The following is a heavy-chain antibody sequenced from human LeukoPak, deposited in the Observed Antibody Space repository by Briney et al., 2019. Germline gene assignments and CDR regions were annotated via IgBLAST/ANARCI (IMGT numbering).Heavy chain of an antibody. J-gene: IGHJ4*02. CDR2: IYFSGDT. CDR1: GDSISSGGHY. D-gene: IGHD3-22*01. V-gene: IGHV4-39*07. Sequence: SETLSLTCTVSGDSISSGGHYWGWIRQTPGKRLEWVGNIYFSGDTSYNPSPKSRLTMSVDTSKNQLFLNLDSVTAADTAVYNCARDSGFWLYWGQGTLVTVSS. CDR3: ARDSGFWLY.